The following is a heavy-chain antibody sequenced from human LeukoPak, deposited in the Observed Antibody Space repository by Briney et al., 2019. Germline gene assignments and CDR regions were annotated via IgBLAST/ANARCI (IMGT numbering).Heavy chain of an antibody. Sequence: GASVKVCCKVSGYTLTELCMHWVRQAPGKGLEWMGGFDPEDGETIYAQKFQGRVTMTEDTSTDTAYMELSSLRSEDTAVYYCATPTRSHYYDILTGYSFFQHWGQGTLVTASS. CDR1: GYTLTELC. CDR3: ATPTRSHYYDILTGYSFFQH. CDR2: FDPEDGET. J-gene: IGHJ1*01. V-gene: IGHV1-24*01. D-gene: IGHD3-9*01.